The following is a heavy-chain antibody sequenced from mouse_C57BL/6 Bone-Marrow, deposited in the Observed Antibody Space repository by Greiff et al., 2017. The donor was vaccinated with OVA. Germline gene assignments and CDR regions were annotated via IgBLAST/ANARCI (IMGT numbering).Heavy chain of an antibody. CDR1: GFTFSSYA. CDR3: TREFYYYGLDY. Sequence: EVKLVESGEGLVKPGGSLKLSCAASGFTFSSYAMSWVRQAPEKRLEWVAYISSGGDYIYYADTVKGRFTISRDNARNTLYLQMSSLESEDTAMYDCTREFYYYGLDYWGQGTTLTVSS. CDR2: ISSGGDYI. V-gene: IGHV5-9-1*02. J-gene: IGHJ2*01. D-gene: IGHD1-1*01.